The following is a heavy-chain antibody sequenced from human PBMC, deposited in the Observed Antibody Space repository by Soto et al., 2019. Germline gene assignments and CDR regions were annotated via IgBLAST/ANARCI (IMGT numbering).Heavy chain of an antibody. CDR1: GFTFSNYA. CDR3: ARESEDLTSNFDY. Sequence: GGSLRLSCSASGFTFSNYAMHWVRQAPGKGLEYVSAIYSNGGSTFYADSVRGRFTISRDNSKNTLYLEMNSLRAEDTAVYYCARESEDLTSNFDYWGQGTLVTVSS. CDR2: IYSNGGST. V-gene: IGHV3-64*04. J-gene: IGHJ4*02.